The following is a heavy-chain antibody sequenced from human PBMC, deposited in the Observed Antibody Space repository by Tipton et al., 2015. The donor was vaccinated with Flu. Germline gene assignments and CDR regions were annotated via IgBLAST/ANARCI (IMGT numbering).Heavy chain of an antibody. D-gene: IGHD3-10*01. J-gene: IGHJ4*02. V-gene: IGHV4-31*03. Sequence: LSLTCIVSGDSISSNNYYWNWVRQRPGRGLEWIGYIHYTGSKYYNPSLKSRLTISVDTSKNQFSLKLSSVTAADTAVYYCAKDLPASGSLGYWGQGMLVTVSS. CDR2: IHYTGSK. CDR1: GDSISSNNYY. CDR3: AKDLPASGSLGY.